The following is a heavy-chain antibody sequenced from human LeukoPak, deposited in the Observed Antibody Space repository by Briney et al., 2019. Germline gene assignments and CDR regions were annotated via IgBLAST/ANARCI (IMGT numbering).Heavy chain of an antibody. J-gene: IGHJ4*02. V-gene: IGHV1-69*05. CDR1: GGTFSDFA. CDR3: ASADDHRNDGFQY. D-gene: IGHD1-1*01. CDR2: ILPVFGTP. Sequence: SVKVSCKASGGTFSDFALSWLRQVPGQGLEWMGGILPVFGTPTYAQTFEGRVTITTDESTTTGYIEISSLTSEDTALYYCASADDHRNDGFQYWGQGTLVTVSS.